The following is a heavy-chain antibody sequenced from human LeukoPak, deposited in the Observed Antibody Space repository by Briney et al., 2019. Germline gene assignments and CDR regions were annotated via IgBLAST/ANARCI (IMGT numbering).Heavy chain of an antibody. D-gene: IGHD6-13*01. CDR2: ISAYNGTT. Sequence: ASVKLSRTPSGYTFTSNSISWVRRAPGQGLERMGWISAYNGTTNFAQKLPGRVTMTTDTSTSTAYIELRSPRSDDTAVYYRAREPSQQLAIAPYNSEYWFDPWGAETLVTVSS. V-gene: IGHV1-18*01. CDR3: AREPSQQLAIAPYNSEYWFDP. CDR1: GYTFTSNS. J-gene: IGHJ5*02.